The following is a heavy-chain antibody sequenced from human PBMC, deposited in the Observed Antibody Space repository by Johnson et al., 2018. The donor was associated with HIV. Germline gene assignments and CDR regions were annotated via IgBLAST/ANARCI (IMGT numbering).Heavy chain of an antibody. CDR3: ASIDAFDI. V-gene: IGHV3-30*04. J-gene: IGHJ3*02. CDR1: GFTFSSYA. Sequence: QVQLVESGGGIVRPGGSLRLSCAASGFTFSSYAMHWVRQAPGKGLEWVAVISYDGSNKYYADSVKGRFTISRDNSKNTLYLQMNSLRAEDTAVYYCASIDAFDIWGQGTMVTVSS. CDR2: ISYDGSNK.